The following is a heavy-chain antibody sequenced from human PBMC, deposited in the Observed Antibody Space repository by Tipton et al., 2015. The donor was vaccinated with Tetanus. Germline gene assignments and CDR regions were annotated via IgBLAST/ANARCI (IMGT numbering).Heavy chain of an antibody. CDR1: GHTFTSLG. J-gene: IGHJ6*02. CDR2: ISAYNGNT. CDR3: ARGASYGPDYYYGMDV. Sequence: QSGPEVKKPGASVKVSCKASGHTFTSLGISWVRQAPGQGLEWMGWISAYNGNTNYAQKLQGRVTMTTDTSTSTAYMEMRSLRSDDTAVYYCARGASYGPDYYYGMDVWGQGTTVTVSS. D-gene: IGHD5-18*01. V-gene: IGHV1-18*01.